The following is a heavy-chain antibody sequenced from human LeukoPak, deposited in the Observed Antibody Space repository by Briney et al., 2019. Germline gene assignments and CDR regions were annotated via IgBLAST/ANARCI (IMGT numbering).Heavy chain of an antibody. J-gene: IGHJ6*03. Sequence: ASVKVSCKASGYTFTSYYMHWVRQAPGQGLEWMGWISGYNGNTNYAQKVQGRVTMTADTSTSTAYMELRCLRSDDTAVYYCARNSKVTPDYYYYYMDVWGKGTTVTVSS. CDR2: ISGYNGNT. CDR1: GYTFTSYY. CDR3: ARNSKVTPDYYYYYMDV. V-gene: IGHV1-18*04. D-gene: IGHD2-21*02.